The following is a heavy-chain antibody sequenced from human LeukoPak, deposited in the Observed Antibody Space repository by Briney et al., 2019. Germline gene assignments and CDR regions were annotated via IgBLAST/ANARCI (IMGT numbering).Heavy chain of an antibody. D-gene: IGHD3-22*01. Sequence: PSGTLSLTCAVSGDSIGSTNWWSWVRQPPGKGLEWIGEIYHSGTTNYNPSLKSRVTMSVDKSKNQFSLKLSFVTAADTAVYYCATSSRGYYDSSGYLLYWGQGTLVTVSS. CDR1: GDSIGSTNW. CDR3: ATSSRGYYDSSGYLLY. J-gene: IGHJ4*02. CDR2: IYHSGTT. V-gene: IGHV4-4*02.